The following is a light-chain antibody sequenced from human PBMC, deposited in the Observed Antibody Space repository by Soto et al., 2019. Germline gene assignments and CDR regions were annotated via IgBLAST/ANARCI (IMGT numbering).Light chain of an antibody. V-gene: IGKV3-20*01. CDR3: QQYGSSPT. J-gene: IGKJ4*01. CDR2: GAS. Sequence: EMVLTQSPGPLSLSPGERATLSCRASQSVSSSYLAWYQQKPGQAPRLLIYGASSRATGIPDRFSGSGSGTDFTLTISRLEPEDFAVYYCQQYGSSPTFGGGTKVEIK. CDR1: QSVSSSY.